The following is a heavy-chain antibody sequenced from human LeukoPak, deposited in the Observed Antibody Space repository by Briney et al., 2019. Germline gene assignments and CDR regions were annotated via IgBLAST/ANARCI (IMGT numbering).Heavy chain of an antibody. CDR3: ARRTAVAGLNYYYYGMDV. Sequence: GASVKVSCKASGYTFTGYYMHWVRQAPGQGLEWMGWINPNSGGTNYAQKFQGRVTMTRDMSISTAYMELSRLRSDDTAVYYCARRTAVAGLNYYYYGMDVWGQGTTVTVSS. D-gene: IGHD6-19*01. V-gene: IGHV1-2*02. CDR2: INPNSGGT. J-gene: IGHJ6*02. CDR1: GYTFTGYY.